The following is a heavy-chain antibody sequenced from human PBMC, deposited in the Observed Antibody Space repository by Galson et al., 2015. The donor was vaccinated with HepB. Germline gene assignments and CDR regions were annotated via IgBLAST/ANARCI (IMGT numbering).Heavy chain of an antibody. J-gene: IGHJ4*02. CDR3: ARRASATYYFDY. V-gene: IGHV3-64*01. D-gene: IGHD3-3*01. Sequence: SLRLSCAASGFTFSSYAMHWVRQAPGKGLEYVSAISSNGGSTYYANSVKGRFTISRDNSKDTLYLQMGSLRAEDMAVYYCARRASATYYFDYWGQGTLATVSS. CDR2: ISSNGGST. CDR1: GFTFSSYA.